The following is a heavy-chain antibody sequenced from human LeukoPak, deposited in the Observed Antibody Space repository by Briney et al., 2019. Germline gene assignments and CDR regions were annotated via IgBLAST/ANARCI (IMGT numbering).Heavy chain of an antibody. CDR3: AKVGSYSERDY. V-gene: IGHV3-23*01. J-gene: IGHJ4*02. D-gene: IGHD5-18*01. CDR1: GFTFSSYA. CDR2: ISGSGIST. Sequence: GGSLRLSCAASGFTFSSYAMSWVRQAPGKGLEWVSAISGSGISTYYADSVKGRFTISRDNSRNTLYLQMNSLRAEDTAVYYCAKVGSYSERDYWGQGTLVTVSS.